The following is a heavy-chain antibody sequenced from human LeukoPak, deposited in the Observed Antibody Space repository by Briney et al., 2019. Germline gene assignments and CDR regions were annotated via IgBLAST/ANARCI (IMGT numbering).Heavy chain of an antibody. CDR1: GFTVSSNY. Sequence: GGSLRLSCAASGFTVSSNYMSWVRQDPGKGLEWVSVIYSGGSTYYADSVKGRFTISRDNSKNTLYLQMNSLRAEDTAVYYCARSAMVRGVTIFDYWGQGTLVTVSS. CDR3: ARSAMVRGVTIFDY. CDR2: IYSGGST. V-gene: IGHV3-53*01. D-gene: IGHD3-10*01. J-gene: IGHJ4*02.